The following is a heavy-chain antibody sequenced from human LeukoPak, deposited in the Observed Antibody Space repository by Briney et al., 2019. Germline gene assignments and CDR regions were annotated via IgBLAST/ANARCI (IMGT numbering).Heavy chain of an antibody. J-gene: IGHJ4*02. CDR3: AKDRDYDILTGSFDS. D-gene: IGHD3-9*01. V-gene: IGHV3-23*01. CDR2: ISGSGGST. Sequence: PGGSLRLSCAASGFTFSRHALSWVRQAPGKGLEWVSAISGSGGSTYYADSVKGRFTISRDNSKNTLYLQMNSLRAEDTAVYYCAKDRDYDILTGSFDSWGQGTLVTVSS. CDR1: GFTFSRHA.